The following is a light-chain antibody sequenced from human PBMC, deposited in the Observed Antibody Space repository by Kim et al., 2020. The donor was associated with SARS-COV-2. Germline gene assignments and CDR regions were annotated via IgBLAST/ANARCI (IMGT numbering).Light chain of an antibody. CDR2: QDR. V-gene: IGLV3-1*01. CDR1: KLGDKY. CDR3: QAWDSSTGGV. Sequence: SPGQTAIITCSGDKLGDKYACWYQQKPGQSPVLVIYQDRKRPSGIPERFSGSNSGNTATLTISGTQAMDEADYYCQAWDSSTGGVFGGGTKVTVL. J-gene: IGLJ2*01.